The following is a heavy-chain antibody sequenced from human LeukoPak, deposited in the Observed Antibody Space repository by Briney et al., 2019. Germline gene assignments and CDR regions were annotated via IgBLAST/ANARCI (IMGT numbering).Heavy chain of an antibody. CDR3: VKDKDLGRGWYSYYFDY. V-gene: IGHV3-23*01. J-gene: IGHJ4*02. D-gene: IGHD6-19*01. CDR1: GFTFSSYA. CDR2: ISGSGSST. Sequence: PGGSLRLSCAASGFTFSSYAMSWVRQAPGKGLEWVSAISGSGSSTYYADSVKGRFTISRDNSKNTLYLQMNSLRAEGTAVYYCVKDKDLGRGWYSYYFDYWGQGTLVTVSS.